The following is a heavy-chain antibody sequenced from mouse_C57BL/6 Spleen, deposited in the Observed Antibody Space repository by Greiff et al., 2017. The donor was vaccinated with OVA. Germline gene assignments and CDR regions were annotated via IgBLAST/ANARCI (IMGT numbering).Heavy chain of an antibody. CDR2: IDPNSGGT. V-gene: IGHV1-72*01. J-gene: IGHJ1*03. CDR1: GYTFTSYW. Sequence: QVQLKQPGAELVKPGASVKLSCKASGYTFTSYWMHWVKQRPGRGLEWIGRIDPNSGGTKYNEKFKSKATLTVDKPSSTAYMQLSSLTSEDSAVYYCARYDDGYYEYFDVWGTGTTVTVSS. D-gene: IGHD2-3*01. CDR3: ARYDDGYYEYFDV.